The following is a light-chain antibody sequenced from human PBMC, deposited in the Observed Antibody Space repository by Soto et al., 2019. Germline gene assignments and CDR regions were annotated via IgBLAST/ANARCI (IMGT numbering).Light chain of an antibody. CDR3: ETWDTNTWV. CDR1: SGNSNYI. V-gene: IGLV4-60*02. CDR2: LERSGSY. J-gene: IGLJ3*02. Sequence: QAVLTQSSSASASLGSSVKLTCTLSSGNSNYIIAWHQQQPGRAPRYLLKLERSGSYNKGSGVPDRFSGSSSGADRYLTISNLQFEDEADYYCETWDTNTWVFGGGTKLTVL.